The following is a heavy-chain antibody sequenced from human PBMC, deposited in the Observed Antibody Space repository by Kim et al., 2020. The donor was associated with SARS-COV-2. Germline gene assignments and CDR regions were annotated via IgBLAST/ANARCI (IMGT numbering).Heavy chain of an antibody. Sequence: ASVKVSCKASGYTFSNYAIHWVRQAPGQRLECMGWIIGGNGNTYYSPKCQGRVTFTRDTSATTAYMELSSLRSEDTAVYYCARGGGPGLGYWGQGTLVTVSS. D-gene: IGHD2-15*01. CDR1: GYTFSNYA. V-gene: IGHV1-3*01. CDR2: IIGGNGNT. CDR3: ARGGGPGLGY. J-gene: IGHJ4*02.